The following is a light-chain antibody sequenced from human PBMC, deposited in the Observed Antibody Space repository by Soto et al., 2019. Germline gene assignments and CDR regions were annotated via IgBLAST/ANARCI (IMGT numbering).Light chain of an antibody. Sequence: QSVLTQPPSASGTPGQRVTISCSGSSSNIGSNTVTWYQQLPGTAPKLLIYSNDQRPSGVPDRFSGSKSGTSASLAISGLQSDDEADYYCAAWDDSLFGHVFGTGTKLTVL. J-gene: IGLJ1*01. CDR2: SND. V-gene: IGLV1-44*01. CDR3: AAWDDSLFGHV. CDR1: SSNIGSNT.